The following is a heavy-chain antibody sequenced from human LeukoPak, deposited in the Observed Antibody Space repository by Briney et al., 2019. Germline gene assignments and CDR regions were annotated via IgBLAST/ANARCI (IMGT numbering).Heavy chain of an antibody. J-gene: IGHJ6*03. D-gene: IGHD2-15*01. CDR1: GGSTSSYY. Sequence: SETLSLTCTVSGGSTSSYYWSWIRQPPGKGLEWIGYIYTNGSTNYNPSLKSRVTISVDTSKNQFSLKLSSVTAADTAVYYCARRIRPYYYYYMDVWGKGTTVTVSS. V-gene: IGHV4-4*09. CDR2: IYTNGST. CDR3: ARRIRPYYYYYMDV.